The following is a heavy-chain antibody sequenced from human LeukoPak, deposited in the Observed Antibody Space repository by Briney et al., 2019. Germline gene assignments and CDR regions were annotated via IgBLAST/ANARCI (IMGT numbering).Heavy chain of an antibody. CDR2: INWNGGST. Sequence: GGSLRLSCAASGFTFTNHGMSWVRQAPGKGLEWVSGINWNGGSTGYADSVKGRFTISRDNAKNSLYLQMNSLRAEDTALYYCAREPETTVTTYYYYYMDVWGKGTTVTVSS. CDR1: GFTFTNHG. V-gene: IGHV3-20*04. J-gene: IGHJ6*03. D-gene: IGHD4-11*01. CDR3: AREPETTVTTYYYYYMDV.